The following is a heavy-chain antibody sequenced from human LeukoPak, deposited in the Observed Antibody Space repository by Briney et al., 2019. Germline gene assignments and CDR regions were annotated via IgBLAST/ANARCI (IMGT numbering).Heavy chain of an antibody. V-gene: IGHV3-30-3*01. CDR2: ISYDGSNK. Sequence: PGRSLRLSCAASGFTFSSYAMHWVRQAPGKGLEWVAVISYDGSNKYYADSVKGRFTISRDNSKNTLYLQMNSLRAEDMAVYYCARDVLTGSYYYGSGSYPRGFLQHWGQGTLVTVSS. D-gene: IGHD3-10*01. CDR1: GFTFSSYA. CDR3: ARDVLTGSYYYGSGSYPRGFLQH. J-gene: IGHJ1*01.